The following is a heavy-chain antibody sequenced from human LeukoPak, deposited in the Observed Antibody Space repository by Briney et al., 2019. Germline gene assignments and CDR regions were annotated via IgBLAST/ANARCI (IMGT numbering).Heavy chain of an antibody. D-gene: IGHD2-15*01. CDR2: IKQDGSEK. CDR3: ARALGYCSGGSCHQGY. CDR1: GFTFSSYW. V-gene: IGHV3-7*01. Sequence: GGSLRLSCAASGFTFSSYWMSWVHQAPGKGLEWVANIKQDGSEKYYVDSVKGRFTISRDNAKNSLYLQMNSLRAEDTAVYYCARALGYCSGGSCHQGYWGQGTLVTVSS. J-gene: IGHJ4*02.